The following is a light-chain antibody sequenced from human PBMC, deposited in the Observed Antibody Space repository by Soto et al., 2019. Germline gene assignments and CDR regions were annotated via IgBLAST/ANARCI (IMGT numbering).Light chain of an antibody. V-gene: IGKV3-15*01. CDR1: QSVCSN. CDR3: QQYNNWLFT. J-gene: IGKJ3*01. Sequence: EIVMTQSPATLSVSPGERATLSCRASQSVCSNLAWYQQKPGQAPRLLIYGASTRATGIPARFSGSGSGTEFTLTISSLQSEDFAVYYCQQYNNWLFTFGPGTKVDIK. CDR2: GAS.